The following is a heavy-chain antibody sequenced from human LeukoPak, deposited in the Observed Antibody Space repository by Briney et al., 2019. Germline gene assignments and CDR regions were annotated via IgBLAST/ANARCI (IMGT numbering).Heavy chain of an antibody. CDR2: IYYSGST. V-gene: IGHV4-31*03. D-gene: IGHD5-12*01. CDR1: GGSISSGGYY. CDR3: ARVSTYDPDGMDV. Sequence: SETLSLTCTVSGGSISSGGYYWSWIRQHPGKGLEWIGYIYYSGSTYYNPSLKSRVTISVDTSKNQFSLKLSSVTAADTAVYYCARVSTYDPDGMDVWGQGTTVTVSS. J-gene: IGHJ6*02.